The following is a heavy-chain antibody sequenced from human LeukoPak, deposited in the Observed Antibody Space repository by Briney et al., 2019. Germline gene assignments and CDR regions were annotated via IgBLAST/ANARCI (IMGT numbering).Heavy chain of an antibody. D-gene: IGHD3-16*02. CDR3: ARVRYDYVWGSYRTVGYYMDV. CDR2: MNPNSGNT. CDR1: GYTFTSYD. J-gene: IGHJ6*03. V-gene: IGHV1-8*03. Sequence: ASVKVSCKASGYTFTSYDINWVRQATGQGLEWMGWMNPNSGNTGYAQKFQGRVTITRNTSISTAYMELSSLRSEDTAVYYCARVRYDYVWGSYRTVGYYMDVWGKGTTVTVSS.